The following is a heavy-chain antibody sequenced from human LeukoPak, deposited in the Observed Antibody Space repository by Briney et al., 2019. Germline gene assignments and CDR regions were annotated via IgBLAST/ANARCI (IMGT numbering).Heavy chain of an antibody. V-gene: IGHV3-74*01. Sequence: GGSLRLSCAVSGLSFSNYWMHWVRQAPGKGLVWVARTNLHGTTVDYADSVKGRFTTPRDNAKNTLFLQMNSLRAEDTAVYYCASGYTYVRLGDHWGQGTLVTVSS. CDR1: GLSFSNYW. CDR2: TNLHGTTV. CDR3: ASGYTYVRLGDH. J-gene: IGHJ4*02. D-gene: IGHD5-18*01.